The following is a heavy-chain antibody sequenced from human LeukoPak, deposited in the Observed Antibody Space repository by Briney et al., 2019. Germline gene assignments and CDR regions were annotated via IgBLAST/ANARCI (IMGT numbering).Heavy chain of an antibody. Sequence: ASVKVSCKASGYTFTSYDINWVRQATGQGLEWMGWMHPNSGNTGYAQKFQGRVTMTRNTSISTAYMELSSLRSEDTAVYYCARGAYHGGNSGYYYYGMDVWGQGTTVTISS. D-gene: IGHD4-23*01. CDR3: ARGAYHGGNSGYYYYGMDV. V-gene: IGHV1-8*01. CDR2: MHPNSGNT. CDR1: GYTFTSYD. J-gene: IGHJ6*02.